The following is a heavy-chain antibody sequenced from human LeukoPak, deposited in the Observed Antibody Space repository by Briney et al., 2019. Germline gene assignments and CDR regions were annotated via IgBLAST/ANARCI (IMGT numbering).Heavy chain of an antibody. CDR2: ISYDGSNK. V-gene: IGHV3-30*18. Sequence: GGSLRLSCAASGFTFSSYGIHWVRQAPGKGLEWVAIISYDGSNKYYADSVKGRFTISRDHSKNTLYLQMNSLRAEDTAMYYCAKDGIVVSYFDYWGQGTLVTVSS. J-gene: IGHJ4*02. CDR1: GFTFSSYG. CDR3: AKDGIVVSYFDY. D-gene: IGHD3-22*01.